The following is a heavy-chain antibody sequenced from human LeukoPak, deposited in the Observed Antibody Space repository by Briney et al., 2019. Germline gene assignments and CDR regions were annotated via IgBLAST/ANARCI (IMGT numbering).Heavy chain of an antibody. J-gene: IGHJ6*04. CDR1: GFTFSSYS. CDR3: ARFWFGELSGMDV. D-gene: IGHD3-10*01. CDR2: ISSSSSYI. V-gene: IGHV3-21*01. Sequence: GGSLRLSCAASGFTFSSYSMNWVRQAPGKGLEGVSSISSSSSYIYYADSVKGRFTISRDNAKNSLYLQMNSLKAEDTAVYYCARFWFGELSGMDVWGKGTTVTVSS.